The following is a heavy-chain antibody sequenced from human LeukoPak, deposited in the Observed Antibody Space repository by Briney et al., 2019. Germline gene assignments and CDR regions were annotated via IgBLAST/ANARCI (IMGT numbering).Heavy chain of an antibody. J-gene: IGHJ4*02. Sequence: ASVKVSCKASGYTFTSYGISWVRQAPGQGLEWMGWISAYNGNTNYAQKLQGRVTMTTDTSTSTAYMELRSLRSDDTAVYYCARAHPYYYGSGTFVYWGQGTLVTVSS. V-gene: IGHV1-18*01. CDR2: ISAYNGNT. CDR1: GYTFTSYG. D-gene: IGHD3-10*01. CDR3: ARAHPYYYGSGTFVY.